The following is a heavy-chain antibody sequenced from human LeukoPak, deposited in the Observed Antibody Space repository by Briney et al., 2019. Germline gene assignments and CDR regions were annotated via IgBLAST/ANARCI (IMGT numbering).Heavy chain of an antibody. D-gene: IGHD6-13*01. CDR2: ISRTGNSI. Sequence: GGSLRLSCVASGLTFDDYGMSWVRQAPGKGLEWISYISRTGNSIYYADSVKGRFTVSRDSAKNSLYLQMNSLRAEDTAVYYCARGPYSSNWYVGYWGQGTLVTVAS. CDR3: ARGPYSSNWYVGY. V-gene: IGHV3-48*03. CDR1: GLTFDDYG. J-gene: IGHJ4*02.